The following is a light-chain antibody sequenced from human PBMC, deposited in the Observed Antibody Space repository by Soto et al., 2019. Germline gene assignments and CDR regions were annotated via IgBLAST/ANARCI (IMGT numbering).Light chain of an antibody. J-gene: IGLJ2*01. CDR3: PTWDAGARVV. Sequence: QPVLTQSPSASASLGASVKLTCTLSSGHSSYAIAWHQQQPEKGPRYLMKLSSAGSHCKGDGIPDRFSGSSSGAERSLTIARPQSEDEADGSCPTWDAGARVVFGGGTKVTVL. CDR1: SGHSSYA. CDR2: LSSAGSH. V-gene: IGLV4-69*01.